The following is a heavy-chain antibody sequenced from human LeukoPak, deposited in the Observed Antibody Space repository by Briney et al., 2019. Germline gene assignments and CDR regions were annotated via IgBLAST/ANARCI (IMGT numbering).Heavy chain of an antibody. V-gene: IGHV3-23*01. CDR3: ARRMTATSKCFDY. CDR1: GFTFSSYA. D-gene: IGHD2/OR15-2a*01. Sequence: GRPLRLSCAASGFTFSSYAMHWVRQTPGKGLEWVSTVTTDTGPTYYTDSVKGRFTVSRDSSKNTLYLQMNSLRAEDTAVYFCARRMTATSKCFDYWGQGTLVTVSS. J-gene: IGHJ4*02. CDR2: VTTDTGPT.